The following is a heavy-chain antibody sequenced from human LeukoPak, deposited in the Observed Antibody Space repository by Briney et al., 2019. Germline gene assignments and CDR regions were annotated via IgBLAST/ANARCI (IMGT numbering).Heavy chain of an antibody. D-gene: IGHD3-10*01. CDR1: GYTFTSYY. Sequence: ASVKVSCKASGYTFTSYYMHWVRQAPGQGLEWMGIINPSGGSTSYAQKFQGRVTMTRDTSTSTVYMELRSLRSDDTAVYYCARDLYYGSGSYYNDAFDIWGQGTMVTVSS. CDR2: INPSGGST. CDR3: ARDLYYGSGSYYNDAFDI. V-gene: IGHV1-46*01. J-gene: IGHJ3*02.